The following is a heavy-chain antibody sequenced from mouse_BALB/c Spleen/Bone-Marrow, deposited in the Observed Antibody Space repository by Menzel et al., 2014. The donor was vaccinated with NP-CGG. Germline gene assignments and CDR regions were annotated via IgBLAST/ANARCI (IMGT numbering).Heavy chain of an antibody. CDR3: TRWGYGNHWFAY. D-gene: IGHD2-10*02. Sequence: QVQLQQSGAELVKPGASVKLSCKASGYTFTSYYMYWVKQRPGQGLEWIGEINPSNGGTNFNEKFKSKATLTVDKSSNTAYMQHSSLTSEDSAVYYYTRWGYGNHWFAYWGQGTLVTVSA. V-gene: IGHV1S81*02. CDR1: GYTFTSYY. CDR2: INPSNGGT. J-gene: IGHJ3*01.